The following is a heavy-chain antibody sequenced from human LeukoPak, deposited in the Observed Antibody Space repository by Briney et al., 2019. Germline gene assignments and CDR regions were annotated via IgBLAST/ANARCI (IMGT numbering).Heavy chain of an antibody. D-gene: IGHD6-13*01. Sequence: SETLSLTCTVSGGSISSNYWSWIRQPPGKGLEWIGCIHYSGSTNYNPSLKSRVTISVDTSKNQFSLKLSSVTAADTAVYYCARHSSSWYVDYWGQGTLVTVSS. CDR2: IHYSGST. CDR1: GGSISSNY. V-gene: IGHV4-59*08. CDR3: ARHSSSWYVDY. J-gene: IGHJ4*02.